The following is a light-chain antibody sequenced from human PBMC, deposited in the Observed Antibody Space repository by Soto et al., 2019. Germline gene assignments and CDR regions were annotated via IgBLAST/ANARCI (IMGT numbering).Light chain of an antibody. CDR2: EVS. V-gene: IGLV2-8*01. CDR3: SSYAGSTPYV. CDR1: SSDVGGYNY. J-gene: IGLJ1*01. Sequence: QSALTRPPSASGSPGQSVTISCPGTSSDVGGYNYVSWYQQHPGKAPKLMIYEVSKRPSGVPDRFSGSKSGNTASLTVSGLQAEDEADYYCSSYAGSTPYVFGTGTKVTVL.